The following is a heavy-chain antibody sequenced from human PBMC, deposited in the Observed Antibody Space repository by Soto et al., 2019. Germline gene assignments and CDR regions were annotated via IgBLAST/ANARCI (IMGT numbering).Heavy chain of an antibody. CDR2: TSGSSGST. D-gene: IGHD2-2*01. J-gene: IGHJ4*02. CDR3: AKESSCSSTSCYVDY. Sequence: GGSLRLSCAASGFTFSSHAMSWVRQAPGKGLEWVSATSGSSGSTYYADSVKGRFTISRDNSKNTLYLQMNSLRAEDTAVYYCAKESSCSSTSCYVDYWGQGTLVTVSS. V-gene: IGHV3-23*01. CDR1: GFTFSSHA.